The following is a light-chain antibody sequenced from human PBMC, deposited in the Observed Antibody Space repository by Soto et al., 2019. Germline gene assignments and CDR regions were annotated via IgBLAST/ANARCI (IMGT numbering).Light chain of an antibody. V-gene: IGKV1-5*03. CDR1: QSISKW. CDR2: KAS. Sequence: DIQMTQSPSTVSASVGDRVVITCRASQSISKWLAWDQQKPGRAPKLLIYKASSLESGVPSRFSGSGPGTELTLTISSLQPDDFATYDCQQYNSYSQTFGQGTKVDIK. J-gene: IGKJ1*01. CDR3: QQYNSYSQT.